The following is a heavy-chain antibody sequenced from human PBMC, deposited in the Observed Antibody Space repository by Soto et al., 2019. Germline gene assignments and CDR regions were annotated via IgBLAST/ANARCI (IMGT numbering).Heavy chain of an antibody. J-gene: IGHJ6*02. CDR3: AKGKLLWFGELSSMDV. V-gene: IGHV3-23*01. Sequence: SLRLSCAASGFTFSSYAMSWVRQAPGKGLEWVSAISGSGGSTYYADSVKGRFTISRDNSKNTLYLQMNSLRAEDTAVYYCAKGKLLWFGELSSMDVWGQGTTVTVSS. CDR2: ISGSGGST. CDR1: GFTFSSYA. D-gene: IGHD3-10*01.